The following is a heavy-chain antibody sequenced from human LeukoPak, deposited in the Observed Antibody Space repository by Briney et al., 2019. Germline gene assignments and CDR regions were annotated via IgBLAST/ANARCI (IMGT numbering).Heavy chain of an antibody. D-gene: IGHD3-10*01. J-gene: IGHJ3*02. Sequence: GGSLRLSCAASGFTFSNYGMHWVRQAPGKGLEWVSAISGSGGSTYYADSVKGRSTISRGNSKNTLYLVMNSLRADDTAVYYCAKFGLAGSGRYHDAFDIWGQGTMVTVSS. CDR2: ISGSGGST. CDR1: GFTFSNYG. CDR3: AKFGLAGSGRYHDAFDI. V-gene: IGHV3-23*01.